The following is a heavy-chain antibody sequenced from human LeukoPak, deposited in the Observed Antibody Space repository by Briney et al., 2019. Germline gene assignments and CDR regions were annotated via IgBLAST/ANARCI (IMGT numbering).Heavy chain of an antibody. J-gene: IGHJ5*02. V-gene: IGHV4-39*02. D-gene: IGHD3-9*01. Sequence: PSKTLSLTCSVSGGSISGASYCWAWVRQPPGEWLGWIASNYYTGNAFYNWSLKSRATIVVDTSKNHFYLEVKAVTATDTVMYYCALQLATSGDYAGLFASWGQGALATVSS. CDR3: ALQLATSGDYAGLFAS. CDR1: GGSISGASYC. CDR2: NYYTGNA.